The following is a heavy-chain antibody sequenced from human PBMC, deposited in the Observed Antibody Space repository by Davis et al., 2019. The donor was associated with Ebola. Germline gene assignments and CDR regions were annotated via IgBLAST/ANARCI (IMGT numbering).Heavy chain of an antibody. J-gene: IGHJ4*02. V-gene: IGHV1-2*02. CDR3: ATNSGGIELWTYFEY. D-gene: IGHD7-27*01. Sequence: ASVKVSCKASGGTFNSYAINWVRQAPGQGLEWMGWINPKTGATSYAQKFRGRVTVTRDTSVNTAYLQLSSLRPNDTAVYSCATNSGGIELWTYFEYWGQGTLVTVSS. CDR1: GGTFNSYA. CDR2: INPKTGAT.